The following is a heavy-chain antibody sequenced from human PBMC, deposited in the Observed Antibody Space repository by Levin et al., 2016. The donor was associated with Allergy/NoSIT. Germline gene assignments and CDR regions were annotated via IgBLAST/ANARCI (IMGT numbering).Heavy chain of an antibody. J-gene: IGHJ6*02. CDR2: ISSSGYVT. CDR3: ARGDSGYRNYHNYGMDV. Sequence: GESLKISCSASGFTFSDYYMSWIRQAPGKGLEWVSYISSSGYVTYYPDSVKGRFTVSRDNAKTSLYLLMNSLRADDTAVYYCARGDSGYRNYHNYGMDVWGQGTTVTVSS. D-gene: IGHD5-12*01. CDR1: GFTFSDYY. V-gene: IGHV3-11*01.